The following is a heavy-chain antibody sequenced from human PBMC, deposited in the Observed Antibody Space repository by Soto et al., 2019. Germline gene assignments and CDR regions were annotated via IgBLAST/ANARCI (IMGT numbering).Heavy chain of an antibody. CDR3: ARDYGSTYYDFWSGYPTYGMDV. Sequence: QPGGSLRFSCAASGFTFSNYEMNWVRQAPGKGLEWVSYISSSGSTIYYADSVKGRFTISRDNAKNSLYLQMNSLRAEDTAVYYCARDYGSTYYDFWSGYPTYGMDVWGQGTTVTVSS. D-gene: IGHD3-3*01. V-gene: IGHV3-48*03. CDR1: GFTFSNYE. CDR2: ISSSGSTI. J-gene: IGHJ6*02.